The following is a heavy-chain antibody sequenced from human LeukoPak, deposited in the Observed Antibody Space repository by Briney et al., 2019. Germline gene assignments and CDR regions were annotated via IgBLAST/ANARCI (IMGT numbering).Heavy chain of an antibody. CDR2: SGNDGST. Sequence: GRSLRLSCAASGLTFYDQAMHWVRQTPGTGLEWVSLSGNDGSTYYADSVGGRFTISRDISKNYLYLEMSNLRTEDTALYHCASQTKYYSGSAGSYWGAFDLWGQGTMVTVSS. J-gene: IGHJ3*01. D-gene: IGHD3-10*01. CDR3: ASQTKYYSGSAGSYWGAFDL. CDR1: GLTFYDQA. V-gene: IGHV3-43*02.